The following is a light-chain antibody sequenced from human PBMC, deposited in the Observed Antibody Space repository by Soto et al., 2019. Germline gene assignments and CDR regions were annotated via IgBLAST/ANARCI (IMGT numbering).Light chain of an antibody. CDR3: QQRSNWPLT. Sequence: EIVMTQSPATLSVSPGERATLSCRASQSVSSNLAWYQQKPGQAPSLLIYDASNRATGIPARFSGSGSGTDFTLTISSLEPEDFAVYYCQQRSNWPLTFGGGTKVDIK. CDR2: DAS. CDR1: QSVSSN. J-gene: IGKJ4*01. V-gene: IGKV3-11*01.